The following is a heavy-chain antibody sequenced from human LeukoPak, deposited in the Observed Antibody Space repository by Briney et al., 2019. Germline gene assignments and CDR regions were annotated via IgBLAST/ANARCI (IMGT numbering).Heavy chain of an antibody. CDR1: GGSISSSSYY. CDR3: ARRGVLVRDAYDI. J-gene: IGHJ3*02. V-gene: IGHV4-39*07. CDR2: IYYSGST. Sequence: PSETLSLTCTVSGGSISSSSYYWGWIRQPPGKGLEWIGSIYYSGSTYYNPSLKSRVTISVDTSKNQFSLKLSSVTAADTAVYYCARRGVLVRDAYDIWGQGTMVTVSS. D-gene: IGHD2-8*02.